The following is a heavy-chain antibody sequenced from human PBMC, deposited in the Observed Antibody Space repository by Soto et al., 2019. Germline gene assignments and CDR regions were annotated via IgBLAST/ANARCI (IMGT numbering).Heavy chain of an antibody. CDR1: GGTFSSYA. CDR3: ARARYTIFGVVIRQGSTGRWFDP. Sequence: VASVKVSCKASGGTFSSYAISWVRQAPGQGLEWMGGIIPIFGTANYAQKFQGRVTITADESTSTAYMELSSLRSEDTAVYYCARARYTIFGVVIRQGSTGRWFDPWGQGTLVTVSS. CDR2: IIPIFGTA. V-gene: IGHV1-69*13. J-gene: IGHJ5*02. D-gene: IGHD3-3*01.